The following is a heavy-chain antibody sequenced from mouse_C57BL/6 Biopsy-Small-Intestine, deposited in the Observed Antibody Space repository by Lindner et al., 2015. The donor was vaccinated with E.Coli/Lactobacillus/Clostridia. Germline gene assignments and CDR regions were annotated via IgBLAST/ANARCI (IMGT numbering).Heavy chain of an antibody. CDR2: INPTGDRT. D-gene: IGHD2-13*01. V-gene: IGHV1-53*01. Sequence: SVKVSCKASGYTFTRHWMHWVRQAPGQGLEWMGIINPTGDRTIYAQKFQGRVTMTRDTSTTTDYMELSSLRSEDTAVYYCARDVSQDFGDYRGWYFDLWGRGTLVTVSS. J-gene: IGHJ1*01. CDR1: GYTFTRHW. CDR3: ARDVSQDFGDYRGWYFDL.